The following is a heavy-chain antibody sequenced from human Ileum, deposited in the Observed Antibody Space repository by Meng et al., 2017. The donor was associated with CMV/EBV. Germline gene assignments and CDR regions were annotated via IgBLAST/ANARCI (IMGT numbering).Heavy chain of an antibody. V-gene: IGHV4-4*07. D-gene: IGHD4-11*01. Sequence: VKLQESGPGLVKPPETLSLTWSVSGGSINSFYWSWIRQPAGKGLEWIGRIYSSGIINYNPSLKSRVTVSVDTSKNQFSLKVNSVTAADTAVYYCARLQAWDWFDPWGQGTLVTVSS. CDR1: GGSINSFY. J-gene: IGHJ5*02. CDR3: ARLQAWDWFDP. CDR2: IYSSGII.